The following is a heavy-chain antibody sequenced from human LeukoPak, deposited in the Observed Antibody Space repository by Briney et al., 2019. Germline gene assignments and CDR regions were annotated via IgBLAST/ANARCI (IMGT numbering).Heavy chain of an antibody. D-gene: IGHD4-23*01. CDR2: IRQDESIR. CDR1: GFVFSKNG. J-gene: IGHJ4*02. Sequence: GGSLRLSCAASGFVFSKNGMHWVRQAPGKGLEWVAFIRQDESIRHYADSVKGRFTISRDNSKNTLYLQMNSLRAEDTAVYYCARDHYGGNFAGYFDYWGQGTLVTVSS. V-gene: IGHV3-30*02. CDR3: ARDHYGGNFAGYFDY.